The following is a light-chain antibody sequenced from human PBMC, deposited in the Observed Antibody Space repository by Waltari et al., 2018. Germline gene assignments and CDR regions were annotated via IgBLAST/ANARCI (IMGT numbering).Light chain of an antibody. CDR1: QSIASRY. V-gene: IGKV3-20*01. CDR3: QQYGGSPLWT. CDR2: GAS. Sequence: ETLLTQSPGNLSLSPGETATLFCRASQSIASRYLIWYQQKPGQAPKILIYGASNRAPGIPDRFSGRGSGTDFTFTIRRLEPEDFAMYYCQQYGGSPLWTFGQGTKVEIK. J-gene: IGKJ1*01.